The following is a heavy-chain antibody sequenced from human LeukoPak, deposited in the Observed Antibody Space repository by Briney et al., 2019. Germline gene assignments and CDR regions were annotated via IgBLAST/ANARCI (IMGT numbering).Heavy chain of an antibody. CDR2: ISRHSSNTTK. Sequence: GGSLRLSCAASGFTFSSYEMSWVRQAPGKGLEWVSYISRHSSNTTKNYADSVKGRFTISRDNAKNSLYLQMNSLRAEDTAVYYCARETITMIRGVIITDYYYHMDVWGKGTSVTVSS. J-gene: IGHJ6*03. D-gene: IGHD3-10*01. CDR3: ARETITMIRGVIITDYYYHMDV. V-gene: IGHV3-48*03. CDR1: GFTFSSYE.